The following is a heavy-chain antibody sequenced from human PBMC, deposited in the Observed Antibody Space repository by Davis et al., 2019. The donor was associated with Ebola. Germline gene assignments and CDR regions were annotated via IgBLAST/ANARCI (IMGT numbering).Heavy chain of an antibody. CDR2: ISWDGRST. D-gene: IGHD3-22*01. CDR3: TAYDSTFRNY. CDR1: GFTFDDYA. V-gene: IGHV3-43D*03. Sequence: ESLKISCTASGFTFDDYAMHWVRQAPGKGLEWVSLISWDGRSTAYADSVRGRFSISRDNSKNFLFLQMNGLRAEDTALYYCTAYDSTFRNYWGQGTLVTVSS. J-gene: IGHJ4*02.